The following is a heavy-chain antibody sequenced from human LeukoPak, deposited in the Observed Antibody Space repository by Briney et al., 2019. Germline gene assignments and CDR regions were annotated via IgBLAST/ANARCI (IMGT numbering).Heavy chain of an antibody. CDR2: ISGSGVST. J-gene: IGHJ4*02. V-gene: IGHV3-23*01. Sequence: GGSLRLSCTASGFTFSTYAMNWVRQAPGKGLEWVSGISGSGVSTYYADSVKGRFTISRDNSKNTLYLQMSSLGAEDTAVYYCEKDRGMGDQLLRIYCWGQGTLVTV. D-gene: IGHD2-2*01. CDR3: EKDRGMGDQLLRIYC. CDR1: GFTFSTYA.